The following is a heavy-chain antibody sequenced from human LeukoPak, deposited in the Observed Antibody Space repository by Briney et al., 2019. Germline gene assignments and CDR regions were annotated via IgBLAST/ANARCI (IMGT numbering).Heavy chain of an antibody. J-gene: IGHJ3*02. CDR1: GDSFSSHY. CDR3: ARDLVTVTKGFDI. Sequence: SETLSLTCAVSGDSFSSHYWTWIRQSPGPGLEWIGYISHIGRTSYNPSLKSRVTISIDTSKNQFSLKLRSVTAADTAVYYCARDLVTVTKGFDIWGQGTMVSVSS. CDR2: ISHIGRT. D-gene: IGHD4-17*01. V-gene: IGHV4-59*11.